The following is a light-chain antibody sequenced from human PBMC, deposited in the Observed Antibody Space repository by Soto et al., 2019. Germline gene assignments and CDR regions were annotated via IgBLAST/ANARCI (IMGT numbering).Light chain of an antibody. J-gene: IGKJ5*01. CDR1: QGISSY. Sequence: AIRMTQSPSSLSASTGDRVTITCRARQGISSYLAWYQQKPRKAPKLLIYAASTLQSGVPSRFSGSGSGTDFTLTISCLQSEDFATYYCQQYYSNPSTFGQGTRLEIK. V-gene: IGKV1-8*01. CDR3: QQYYSNPST. CDR2: AAS.